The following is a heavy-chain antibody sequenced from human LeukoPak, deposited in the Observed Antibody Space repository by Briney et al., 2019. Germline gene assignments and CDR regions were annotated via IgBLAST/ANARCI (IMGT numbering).Heavy chain of an antibody. V-gene: IGHV3-30*04. CDR1: GFTFSSYA. CDR2: ISYDGSNK. Sequence: GRSLRLSCAASGFTFSSYAMHWVRQAPGKGLEWVAVISYDGSNKYYADSVKGRFTISRDNSKNTLYLQMNSLRAEDTAVYYCARAGGYGYLDAFDIWGQGTMATVSS. J-gene: IGHJ3*02. D-gene: IGHD5-18*01. CDR3: ARAGGYGYLDAFDI.